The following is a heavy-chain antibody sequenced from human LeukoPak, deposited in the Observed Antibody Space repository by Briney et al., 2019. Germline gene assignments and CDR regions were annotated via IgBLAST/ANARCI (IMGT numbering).Heavy chain of an antibody. J-gene: IGHJ4*02. CDR1: GGSTSSGRYY. CDR2: IYYSGSA. D-gene: IGHD3-9*01. V-gene: IGHV4-31*03. CDR3: ARSYYDILTGFFFDY. Sequence: SETLSLTCTVSGGSTSSGRYYWSWIRQHPGKGLEWIGYIYYSGSAYYNPSLKSRVTISKDTSKTQFSLRLSSVTAADTAMYYCARSYYDILTGFFFDYWGQGTLVTVSS.